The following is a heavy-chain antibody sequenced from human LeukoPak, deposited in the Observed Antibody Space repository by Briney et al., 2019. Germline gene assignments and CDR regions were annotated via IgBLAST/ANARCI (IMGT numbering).Heavy chain of an antibody. V-gene: IGHV3-23*01. D-gene: IGHD3-10*01. J-gene: IGHJ5*02. CDR2: ISNTGLST. CDR3: AKETMVRGTTFDP. Sequence: PGGSLRLSCAASGFTFSSYAMSWVRQAPGKGLEWVSAISNTGLSTYYADSVKGRFTISRDNSKNTLYLQMNSLRAEDTAVYYCAKETMVRGTTFDPWGQGTLVTVSS. CDR1: GFTFSSYA.